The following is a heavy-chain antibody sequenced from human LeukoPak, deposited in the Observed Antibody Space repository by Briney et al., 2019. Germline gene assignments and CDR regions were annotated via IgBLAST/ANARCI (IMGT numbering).Heavy chain of an antibody. J-gene: IGHJ4*02. CDR2: ISSSSSYI. D-gene: IGHD3-22*01. Sequence: GGSLRLSCAASGFTFSSYSMNWVRQAPGKGLEWVSSISSSSSYIYYADSVKGRFTISRDNAKNSLYLQMNSLRAEDTAVYYCGRAYYYDSSGVPYYFDYWGQGTLVTVSS. CDR3: GRAYYYDSSGVPYYFDY. CDR1: GFTFSSYS. V-gene: IGHV3-21*01.